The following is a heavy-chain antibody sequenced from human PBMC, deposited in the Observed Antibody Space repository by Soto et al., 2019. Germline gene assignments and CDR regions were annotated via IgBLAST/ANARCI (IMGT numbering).Heavy chain of an antibody. D-gene: IGHD1-26*01. CDR1: GGTFSSYA. Sequence: QVQLVQSGAEVKKPGSSVKVSCKASGGTFSSYAISWVRQAPGQGLEWMGGISAYNGNTNYAQKLQGRVTMTTDTSTSTAYMELRSLRSDDTAVYYCATDSGSHGAYWGQGTLVTVSS. CDR3: ATDSGSHGAY. J-gene: IGHJ4*02. CDR2: ISAYNGNT. V-gene: IGHV1-18*01.